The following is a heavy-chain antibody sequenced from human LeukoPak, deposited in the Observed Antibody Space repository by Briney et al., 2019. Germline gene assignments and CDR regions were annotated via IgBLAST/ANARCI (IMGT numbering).Heavy chain of an antibody. CDR3: TRELIDCSSTSCFYYDFWSGYWSNDYYFDY. D-gene: IGHD3-3*01. Sequence: ASVKVSCKASGYTFTGYYMHWVRQAPGQGLEWMGWINPNSGGTNYAQKFQGRVTMTRDTSISTAYMELSRLRSDDAAVYYCTRELIDCSSTSCFYYDFWSGYWSNDYYFDYWGQGTLVTVSS. CDR2: INPNSGGT. CDR1: GYTFTGYY. J-gene: IGHJ4*02. V-gene: IGHV1-2*02.